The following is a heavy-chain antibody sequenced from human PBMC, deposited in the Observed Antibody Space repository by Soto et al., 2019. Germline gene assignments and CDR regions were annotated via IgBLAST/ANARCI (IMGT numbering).Heavy chain of an antibody. Sequence: PSETLCITSTFSDDSSSFRNDYWGWIRQPPGKGLQWIGSSSYNGGTFYNRSLKGRVAMSVDASKKLCSLQVTAVTAADTAVYYCVRHRIEVVWRGFESWGKGSPVTVSS. D-gene: IGHD1-1*01. CDR3: VRHRIEVVWRGFES. CDR1: DDSSSFRNDY. CDR2: SSYNGGT. J-gene: IGHJ4*02. V-gene: IGHV4-39*01.